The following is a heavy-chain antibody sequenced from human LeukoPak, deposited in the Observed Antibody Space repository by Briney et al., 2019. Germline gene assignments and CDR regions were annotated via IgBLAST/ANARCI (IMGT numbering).Heavy chain of an antibody. D-gene: IGHD1-1*01. CDR2: IKQDGSEK. Sequence: PGGSLRLSCAASGFTFSSYGMTWVRQAPGKGLEWVANIKQDGSEKYYVDSVKGRFTISRDNAKNSLYLQMNSLRAEDTAVYYCARGFYKTGTTQIFDYWGQGTLVTVSS. V-gene: IGHV3-7*01. CDR1: GFTFSSYG. J-gene: IGHJ4*02. CDR3: ARGFYKTGTTQIFDY.